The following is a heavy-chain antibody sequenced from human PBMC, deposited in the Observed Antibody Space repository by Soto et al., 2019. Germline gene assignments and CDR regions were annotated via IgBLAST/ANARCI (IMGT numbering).Heavy chain of an antibody. Sequence: QVQLVESGGGVVQPGRSLRLSCVASGFTFSSYAMHWVRQAPGKGLEWVADIWYDGSNKWYADSVKGRFTISRDNSKSTLYLQINSLRAEDTAVYFCARGPHYDSRCYVVFGVWGQGTMVTVSS. CDR2: IWYDGSNK. D-gene: IGHD3-22*01. CDR3: ARGPHYDSRCYVVFGV. J-gene: IGHJ3*01. V-gene: IGHV3-33*01. CDR1: GFTFSSYA.